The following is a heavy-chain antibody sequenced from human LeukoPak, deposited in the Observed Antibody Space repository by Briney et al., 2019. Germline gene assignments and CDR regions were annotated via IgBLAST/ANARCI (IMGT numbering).Heavy chain of an antibody. Sequence: GGSLRLSCAASGFTFSDYYMSWIRQAPGKGLEWVSYISSSGSTIYYADSVKGRFTISRDNAKNSLYLQMNSLRAEDTAVYYCARERGYIVVVPAAIGLIENWFDPWGQGTLVTVSS. CDR1: GFTFSDYY. V-gene: IGHV3-11*04. CDR3: ARERGYIVVVPAAIGLIENWFDP. D-gene: IGHD2-2*01. CDR2: ISSSGSTI. J-gene: IGHJ5*02.